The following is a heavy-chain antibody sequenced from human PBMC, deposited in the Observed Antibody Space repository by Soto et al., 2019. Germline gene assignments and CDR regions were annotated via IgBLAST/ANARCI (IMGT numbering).Heavy chain of an antibody. CDR2: IYHSGST. CDR1: GGSISSGGYS. J-gene: IGHJ4*02. D-gene: IGHD4-17*01. V-gene: IGHV4-30-2*01. CDR3: ARRRHYGEFDY. Sequence: SETLSLTCAVSGGSISSGGYSWSWIRQPPGKGLEWIGYIYHSGSTYYNPSLKSRVTISVDRSKNQFSLKLSSVTAADTAVYYCARRRHYGEFDYRGQGTPVTVS.